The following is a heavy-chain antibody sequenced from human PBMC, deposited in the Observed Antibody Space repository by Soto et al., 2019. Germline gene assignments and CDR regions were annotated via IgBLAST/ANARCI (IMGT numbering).Heavy chain of an antibody. J-gene: IGHJ5*02. V-gene: IGHV3-48*02. CDR3: ARSADHPYYYDSSGYYFSS. Sequence: GGSLRLSCAASGFTFSSYSMNWVRQAPGKGLERVSYISSSSSTIYYADSVKGRFTISRDNAKNSLYLQMNSLRDEDKAVYYCARSADHPYYYDSSGYYFSSWGQGTLVTVSS. CDR1: GFTFSSYS. D-gene: IGHD3-22*01. CDR2: ISSSSSTI.